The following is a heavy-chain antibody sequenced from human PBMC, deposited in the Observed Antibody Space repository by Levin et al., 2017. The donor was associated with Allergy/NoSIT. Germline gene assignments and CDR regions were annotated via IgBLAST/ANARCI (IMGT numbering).Heavy chain of an antibody. D-gene: IGHD6-6*01. V-gene: IGHV4-59*08. CDR3: ARHGVHTSSPFPYDAFDI. J-gene: IGHJ3*02. CDR1: GGSISSYY. CDR2: IYNSGST. Sequence: PSETLSLTCTVSGGSISSYYWSWIRQSPGKGLEWIGYIYNSGSTNYNPSLKSRVTISVETSKNQFSLRLSSVTATDTAVYYCARHGVHTSSPFPYDAFDIWGQGTMVTVSS.